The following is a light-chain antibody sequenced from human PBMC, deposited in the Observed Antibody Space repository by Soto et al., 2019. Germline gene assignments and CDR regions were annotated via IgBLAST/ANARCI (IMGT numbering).Light chain of an antibody. CDR3: QTWGTGIRV. Sequence: QLVLTQSPSASASLGASVKLTCTLSSGHSNYAIAWHQQQPEKGPRYLMKVNSDGSHRKGDGTPDRFSGSSSGAQRYLTISSLPSEDEADYYCQTWGTGIRVFGTGTKVTVL. CDR1: SGHSNYA. J-gene: IGLJ1*01. V-gene: IGLV4-69*01. CDR2: VNSDGSH.